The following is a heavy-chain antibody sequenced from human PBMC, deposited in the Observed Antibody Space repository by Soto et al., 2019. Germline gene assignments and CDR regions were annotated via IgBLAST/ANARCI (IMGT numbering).Heavy chain of an antibody. D-gene: IGHD3-22*01. Sequence: PSETLSLTCNVSCDSIRSISYYHGWIRQPPGKCLEWIGNIDYIGRXXFKPSLKXXVSISVDTSNXQMSLXLTSVTSADTAVYYCASGTNMIVIVSVYWGPG. V-gene: IGHV4-39*01. CDR1: CDSIRSISYY. J-gene: IGHJ4*01. CDR3: ASGTNMIVIVSVY. CDR2: IDYIGRX.